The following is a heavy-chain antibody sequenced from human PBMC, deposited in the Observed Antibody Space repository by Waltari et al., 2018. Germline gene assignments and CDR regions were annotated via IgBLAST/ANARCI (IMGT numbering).Heavy chain of an antibody. D-gene: IGHD3-9*01. Sequence: QVQLVQSGAEVKKPGSSVKVSCKASGGTFSSYTISWVRQAPGQGLEWMGRIIPIMGIANDAQKFQGRVAITADKSTSTAYMERSSLRSEDTAVYYCAREPDYDILTGYPDYWGQGTLVTVSS. CDR3: AREPDYDILTGYPDY. V-gene: IGHV1-69*08. J-gene: IGHJ4*02. CDR1: GGTFSSYT. CDR2: IIPIMGIA.